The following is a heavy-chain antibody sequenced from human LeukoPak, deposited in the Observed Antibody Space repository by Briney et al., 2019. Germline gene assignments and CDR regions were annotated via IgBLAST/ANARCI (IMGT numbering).Heavy chain of an antibody. Sequence: SETLSLTCAVYGGSFSGYYWSWIRQPPGKGLEWIGEINHSGSTIYDPSLKSRVTISVDTSKNQFSLNLNSVTAADTAVYYCARGGSSCTNGVCYTVEGVFYPRYFDYWGQGTLVTVSS. CDR2: INHSGST. CDR1: GGSFSGYY. CDR3: ARGGSSCTNGVCYTVEGVFYPRYFDY. D-gene: IGHD2-8*01. V-gene: IGHV4-34*01. J-gene: IGHJ4*02.